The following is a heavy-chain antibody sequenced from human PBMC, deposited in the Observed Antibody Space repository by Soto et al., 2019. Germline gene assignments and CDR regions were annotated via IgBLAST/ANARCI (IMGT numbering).Heavy chain of an antibody. Sequence: QVQLVQSGAEVKKPGASVKVSCKASGYTFTSYAMHWVRQAPGQRLEWMGWINAGNGNTKYSQKFQGRVTITRDTSASTAYMELSSLRSEDTAVYYCGRESRLFAIFGVGEDYGMDVWGQGTTVTVSS. CDR1: GYTFTSYA. J-gene: IGHJ6*02. D-gene: IGHD3-3*01. CDR3: GRESRLFAIFGVGEDYGMDV. CDR2: INAGNGNT. V-gene: IGHV1-3*01.